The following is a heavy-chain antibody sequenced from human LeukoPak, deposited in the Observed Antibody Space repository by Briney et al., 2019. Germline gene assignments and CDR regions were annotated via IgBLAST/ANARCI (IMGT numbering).Heavy chain of an antibody. J-gene: IGHJ4*02. CDR3: ARALTTLTYEGY. D-gene: IGHD1-1*01. CDR2: ISGSNSYI. Sequence: GSLRLSCAASGFTFSSYTMHWIRQAPGKGLEWVSSISGSNSYIFYADSVKGRFTVSRGNAKDSLYLQMNSLRAEDTAVYYCARALTTLTYEGYWGQGTLVTVSS. CDR1: GFTFSSYT. V-gene: IGHV3-21*01.